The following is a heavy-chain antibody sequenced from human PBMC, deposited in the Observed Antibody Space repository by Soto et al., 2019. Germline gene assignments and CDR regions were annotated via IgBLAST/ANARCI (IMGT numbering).Heavy chain of an antibody. Sequence: QVQLVESGGGVVQPGRSLRLSCAVSGLTFSIYGMHWVRQAPGKGLEWVAFISYEGSSKYYADSVKGRFTISRDNSRNAMYLQMNSLRPEDPAVYYCAKEIAAAGDPVSSFGLDVWGQGTTVTVSS. CDR2: ISYEGSSK. CDR1: GLTFSIYG. V-gene: IGHV3-30*18. D-gene: IGHD6-13*01. J-gene: IGHJ6*02. CDR3: AKEIAAAGDPVSSFGLDV.